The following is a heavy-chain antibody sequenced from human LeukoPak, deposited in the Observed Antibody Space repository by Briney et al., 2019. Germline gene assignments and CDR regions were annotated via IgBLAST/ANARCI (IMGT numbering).Heavy chain of an antibody. CDR3: ARDPGYSAFDY. V-gene: IGHV6-1*01. CDR1: GDTISSNRAA. CDR2: TYYRRSRWFN. J-gene: IGHJ4*02. D-gene: IGHD5-24*01. Sequence: SQTLSLTCAISGDTISSNRAAWNWIRQSPSRGLEWLGRTYYRRSRWFNDYAVSVKSRLTISPDTSKNQFSLHMNSVAPEDTAVYFCARDPGYSAFDYWGQGTLVTASS.